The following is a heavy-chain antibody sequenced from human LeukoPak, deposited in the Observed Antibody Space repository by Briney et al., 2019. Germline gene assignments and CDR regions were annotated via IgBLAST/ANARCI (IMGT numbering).Heavy chain of an antibody. J-gene: IGHJ6*03. CDR3: AKGITGSSTEYMDV. Sequence: PGGSLRLSCAASRFTFSSYGMHWVRQAPGKGLEWVTFIRYDGSNKYYADSVKGRFTISRDNSKNTLYLQMNSLRAEDTAVYYCAKGITGSSTEYMDVWGKGTTVTVSS. D-gene: IGHD1-20*01. V-gene: IGHV3-30*02. CDR1: RFTFSSYG. CDR2: IRYDGSNK.